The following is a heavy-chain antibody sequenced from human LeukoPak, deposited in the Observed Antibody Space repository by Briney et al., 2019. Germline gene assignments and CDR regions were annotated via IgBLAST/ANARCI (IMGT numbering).Heavy chain of an antibody. D-gene: IGHD3-10*01. Sequence: ASVKVSCKVSGYTLTELSMHWVRQAPGKGLEWMGGFDPEDGETIYAQKFQGRVTITEDTSTDTAYMELSSLRSEDTAVYYCATITMVRGAVAWGQGTLVTVSS. J-gene: IGHJ5*02. CDR1: GYTLTELS. V-gene: IGHV1-24*01. CDR3: ATITMVRGAVA. CDR2: FDPEDGET.